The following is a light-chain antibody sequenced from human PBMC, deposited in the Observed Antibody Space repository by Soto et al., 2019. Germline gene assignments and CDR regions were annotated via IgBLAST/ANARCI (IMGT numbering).Light chain of an antibody. CDR2: KAS. CDR1: QSISGS. V-gene: IGKV1-5*03. Sequence: DIQMTQSPSTLSASVGDRVTITCRASQSISGSLAWYQQKPGKAPKLLIYKASTLESGVPSRFSGSGSGTEFTLTISRLQPDDFATYYCQQYNTYWAFGQGTKVEIK. CDR3: QQYNTYWA. J-gene: IGKJ1*01.